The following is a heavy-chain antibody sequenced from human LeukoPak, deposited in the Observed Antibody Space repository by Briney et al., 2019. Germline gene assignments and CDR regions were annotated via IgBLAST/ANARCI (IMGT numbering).Heavy chain of an antibody. CDR1: GFTFNNYA. CDR3: ATEQWAGNAPLAS. CDR2: ISNRNHRT. Sequence: GGSLRLSCAASGFTFNNYAMMWVRQAPGKGREGGSGISNRNHRTYYADSGKGRFTISRSKSKNTLSLQLDSLRHEDTATYHCATEQWAGNAPLASWGPGQLVTVSS. V-gene: IGHV3-23*01. J-gene: IGHJ5*02. D-gene: IGHD1/OR15-1a*01.